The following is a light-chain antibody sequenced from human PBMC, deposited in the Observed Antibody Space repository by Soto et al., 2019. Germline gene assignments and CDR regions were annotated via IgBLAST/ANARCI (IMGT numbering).Light chain of an antibody. CDR3: SSYTVSSTVI. Sequence: QSALTQPASVSGSPGQSITISCTGTSSDVGGYNYVSWYQQHPGKAPKLMIYDDSNRPSGVSNRFSGSRSGNTASLIISGLQTEDEADYYCSSYTVSSTVIFGGGTKLTVL. CDR2: DDS. CDR1: SSDVGGYNY. V-gene: IGLV2-14*01. J-gene: IGLJ2*01.